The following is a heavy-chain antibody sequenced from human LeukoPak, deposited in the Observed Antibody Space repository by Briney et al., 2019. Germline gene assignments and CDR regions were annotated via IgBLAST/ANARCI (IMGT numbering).Heavy chain of an antibody. CDR2: ISGSGGST. CDR3: AKVGSSDY. Sequence: GGSLRLSCAASGFTFDDYGMSWVRQAPGKGLEWVSGISGSGGSTDYADSVKGRFTISRDNSKNTLYLQMNSLRAEDTAVYYCAKVGSSDYWGQGTLVTVSS. J-gene: IGHJ4*02. V-gene: IGHV3-23*01. CDR1: GFTFDDYG.